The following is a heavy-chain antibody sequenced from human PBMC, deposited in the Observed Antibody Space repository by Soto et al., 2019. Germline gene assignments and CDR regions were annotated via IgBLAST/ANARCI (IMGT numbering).Heavy chain of an antibody. CDR1: GYSFTIYC. CDR2: IDPSDSYT. Sequence: GESLKISCDGSGYSFTIYCISLVLQMPGKGLEWMGRIDPSDSYTNYSPSFQGHVTISADKSISTAYLQWSSLKASDTAMYYCARLDITGTEHPYYGMDVWGQGTTVTVSS. CDR3: ARLDITGTEHPYYGMDV. D-gene: IGHD1-20*01. V-gene: IGHV5-10-1*01. J-gene: IGHJ6*02.